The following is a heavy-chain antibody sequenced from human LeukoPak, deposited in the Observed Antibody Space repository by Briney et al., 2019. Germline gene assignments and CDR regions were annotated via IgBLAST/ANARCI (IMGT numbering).Heavy chain of an antibody. V-gene: IGHV1-69*04. CDR1: GGTFSSYA. J-gene: IGHJ5*02. CDR2: IIPILGIA. Sequence: SVKVSCKASGGTFSSYAISWVRQAPEQGLEWMGRIIPILGIANYAQKFQGRVTITADKSTSTAYMELSSLRSEDTAVYYCARVTEARPFGELLPITWGQGTLVTVSS. CDR3: ARVTEARPFGELLPIT. D-gene: IGHD3-10*01.